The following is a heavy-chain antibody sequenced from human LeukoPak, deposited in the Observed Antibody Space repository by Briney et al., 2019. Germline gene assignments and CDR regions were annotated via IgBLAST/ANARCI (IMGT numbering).Heavy chain of an antibody. CDR3: AKRSAESYGHVDY. Sequence: GGSLRLSCAVSGFTFSCYAMSWVRQAPGKGLEWVSAVTGSGSATDYADSVEGRFTISRDNSKNTLYLQMQSLRAEDTAVNYCAKRSAESYGHVDYWGQGTLVTVSS. J-gene: IGHJ4*02. CDR2: VTGSGSAT. D-gene: IGHD1-26*01. CDR1: GFTFSCYA. V-gene: IGHV3-23*01.